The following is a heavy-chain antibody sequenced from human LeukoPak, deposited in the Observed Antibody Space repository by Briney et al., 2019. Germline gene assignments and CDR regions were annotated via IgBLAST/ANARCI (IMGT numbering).Heavy chain of an antibody. CDR3: ARDWADYYDSSGYYPGRGAFDI. D-gene: IGHD3-22*01. CDR2: IYYSGST. CDR1: GASISTSSYY. J-gene: IGHJ3*02. Sequence: SETLSLTCSVSGASISTSSYYWSWIRQPPGKGLEWIGYIYYSGSTNYNPSLKSRVTISVDTSKNQFSLKLSSVTAADTAVYYCARDWADYYDSSGYYPGRGAFDIWGQGTMVTVSS. V-gene: IGHV4-61*01.